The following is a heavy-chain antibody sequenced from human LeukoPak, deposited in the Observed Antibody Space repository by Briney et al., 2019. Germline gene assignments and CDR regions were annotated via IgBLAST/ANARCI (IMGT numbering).Heavy chain of an antibody. V-gene: IGHV4-4*07. CDR2: IYTSGST. Sequence: PSETLSLTCTVSGGSISSYYWSWIRQPAGKGLEWIGRIYTSGSTNYNPSLKSRVTISVDTSKNQFSLKLSSVTAADTAVYYCARGAPSSYYDSSGWGYFDYWGQGTLVTVSS. CDR3: ARGAPSSYYDSSGWGYFDY. D-gene: IGHD3-22*01. CDR1: GGSISSYY. J-gene: IGHJ4*02.